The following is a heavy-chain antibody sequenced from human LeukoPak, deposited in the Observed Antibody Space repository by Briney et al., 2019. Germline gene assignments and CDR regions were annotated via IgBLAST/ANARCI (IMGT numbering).Heavy chain of an antibody. CDR2: ISTDGSMT. V-gene: IGHV3-74*01. Sequence: GGSLRLSCASSGFAPSNDWMHWVRQAPGKGLEWVSRISTDGSMTGYTDSVKGRFTIYRDNAKRILYLEMNNLRVADTAVYYCASFGQQWLESYWGQGTLVTVSS. J-gene: IGHJ4*02. CDR1: GFAPSNDW. D-gene: IGHD6-19*01. CDR3: ASFGQQWLESY.